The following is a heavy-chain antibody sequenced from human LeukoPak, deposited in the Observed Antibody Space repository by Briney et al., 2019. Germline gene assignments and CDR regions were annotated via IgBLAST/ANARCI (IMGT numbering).Heavy chain of an antibody. J-gene: IGHJ4*02. CDR2: ISGDGRNT. D-gene: IGHD6-6*01. Sequence: GRSLRLSCAASGFTFNNFGMAWVRQAPGKGPEWVSTISGDGRNTHYADSVKGRFAISRDNSMSMLFLQMSSLRVEDTALYYCAKDVGGSSFFDYWGQGISVTVSS. CDR3: AKDVGGSSFFDY. CDR1: GFTFNNFG. V-gene: IGHV3-23*01.